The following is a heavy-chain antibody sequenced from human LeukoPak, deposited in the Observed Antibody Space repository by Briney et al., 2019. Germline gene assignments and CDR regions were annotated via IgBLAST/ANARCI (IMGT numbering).Heavy chain of an antibody. Sequence: KPSETLSLTCAVYGWSFNDYYWNWIRQPPGKGLEWIGEINARGDTNYNPSLKSRVTISVDTSKKQFSLRLTSMIAADTAPYYCARGQVPAARGYNWFDPWGQGTLVTVSS. J-gene: IGHJ5*02. CDR1: GWSFNDYY. V-gene: IGHV4-34*01. CDR3: ARGQVPAARGYNWFDP. CDR2: INARGDT. D-gene: IGHD2-2*01.